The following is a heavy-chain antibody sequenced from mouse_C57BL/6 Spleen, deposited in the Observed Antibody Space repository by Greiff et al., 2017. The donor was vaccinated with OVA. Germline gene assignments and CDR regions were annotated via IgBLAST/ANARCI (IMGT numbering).Heavy chain of an antibody. Sequence: VQLQQSGAELARPGASVKMSCKASGYTFTSYTMHWVKQRPGQGLEWIGYINPSSGYTKYNQKFKDKATLTADKSSSTAYMQLSSLTSADSAVYYCARPYGSSYYFDYWGQVTTLTVSS. J-gene: IGHJ2*01. CDR2: INPSSGYT. D-gene: IGHD1-1*01. V-gene: IGHV1-4*01. CDR1: GYTFTSYT. CDR3: ARPYGSSYYFDY.